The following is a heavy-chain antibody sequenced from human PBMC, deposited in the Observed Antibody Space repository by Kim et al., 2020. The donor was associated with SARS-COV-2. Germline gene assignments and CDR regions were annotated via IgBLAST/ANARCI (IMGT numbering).Heavy chain of an antibody. D-gene: IGHD3-9*01. CDR2: IDPSDSYT. J-gene: IGHJ4*02. CDR1: GYSFTSYW. CDR3: VREENYDILTGPTFDY. V-gene: IGHV5-10-1*01. Sequence: GESLKISCKGSGYSFTSYWISWVRQMPGKGLEWMGRIDPSDSYTNYSPSFQGHVTISADKSISTAYLQGSRLKAPDTAMYYRVREENYDILTGPTFDYWGQGTLVTVSS.